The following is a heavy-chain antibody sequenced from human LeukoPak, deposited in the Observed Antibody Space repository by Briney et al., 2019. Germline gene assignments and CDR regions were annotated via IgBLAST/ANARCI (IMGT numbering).Heavy chain of an antibody. CDR2: INHSGST. D-gene: IGHD3-22*01. CDR3: ARLGMIVVVNAFDY. CDR1: GGSFGGYY. Sequence: SETLSLTCAVYGGSFGGYYWSWIRQPPGKGLEWIGEINHSGSTNYNPSLKSRVTISVDTSKNQFSLKLSSVTAADTAVYYCARLGMIVVVNAFDYWGQGTLVTVSS. J-gene: IGHJ4*02. V-gene: IGHV4-34*01.